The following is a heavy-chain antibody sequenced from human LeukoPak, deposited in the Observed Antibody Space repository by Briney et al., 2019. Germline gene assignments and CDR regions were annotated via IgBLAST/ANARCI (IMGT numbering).Heavy chain of an antibody. Sequence: PSETLSLTCTVSGYSISSGYYWGWIRQPPGKGLEWIGNIYHSGSTYYNPSLKSRVTISVDTSKNQFSLKLSSVTAADTAVYYCARSPLAEYWGQGTLVTVSS. CDR1: GYSISSGYY. J-gene: IGHJ4*02. CDR2: IYHSGST. D-gene: IGHD3-3*02. V-gene: IGHV4-38-2*02. CDR3: ARSPLAEY.